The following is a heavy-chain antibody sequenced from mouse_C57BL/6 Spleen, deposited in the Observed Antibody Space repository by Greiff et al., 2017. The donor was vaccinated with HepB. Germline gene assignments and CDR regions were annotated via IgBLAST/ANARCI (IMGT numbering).Heavy chain of an antibody. J-gene: IGHJ3*01. Sequence: QVQLKQPGAELVKPGASVKVSCKASGYTFTSYWMHWVKQRPGQGLEWIGRIHPSDSDTNYNQKFKGKATLTVDKSSSTAYMQLSSLTSEDSSFYYSATDGPSYLPFAYWGQGTLVTVSA. CDR3: ATDGPSYLPFAY. V-gene: IGHV1-74*01. CDR1: GYTFTSYW. CDR2: IHPSDSDT. D-gene: IGHD5-5*01.